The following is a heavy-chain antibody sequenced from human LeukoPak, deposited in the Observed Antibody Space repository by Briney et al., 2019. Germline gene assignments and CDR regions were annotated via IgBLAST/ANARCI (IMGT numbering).Heavy chain of an antibody. CDR1: GYSFTSYW. J-gene: IGHJ6*02. D-gene: IGHD3-10*01. Sequence: GESLKISCKGSGYSFTSYWIGWVREMPGKGLEWMGIIYPGDSDTRYSPSFQGQVTISADKSISTAYLQWSSLKASDTAMYYFARHDLWFGEFYGMDVWGQGTTVTVSS. CDR3: ARHDLWFGEFYGMDV. CDR2: IYPGDSDT. V-gene: IGHV5-51*01.